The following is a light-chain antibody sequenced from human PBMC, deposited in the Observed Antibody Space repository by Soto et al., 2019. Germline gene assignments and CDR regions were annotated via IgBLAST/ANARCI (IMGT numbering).Light chain of an antibody. J-gene: IGKJ4*01. CDR2: AAS. Sequence: DIQMTQSPSSLSASVGDRVTITCRASQSISSYLNWYQQKPGKAPKLLIYAASSLQSGVPSRFSGSGSGTDFTLTISSLQPEDFATYYCQRRYSTGTFGGGNKVEI. V-gene: IGKV1-39*01. CDR1: QSISSY. CDR3: QRRYSTGT.